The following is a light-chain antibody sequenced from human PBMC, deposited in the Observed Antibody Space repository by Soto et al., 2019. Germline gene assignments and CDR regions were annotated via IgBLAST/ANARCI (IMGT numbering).Light chain of an antibody. J-gene: IGLJ1*01. V-gene: IGLV2-14*01. Sequence: QSALTQPASVSGSPGQSIAISCSGSSSDLGIYNYVSWYQQHPGKVPKLIIFEVTNRPSGVSNRFSGSKSGNTASLTSSGLQAEDEADYYCSSYTTSSTRVFGTGTKVTVL. CDR3: SSYTTSSTRV. CDR1: SSDLGIYNY. CDR2: EVT.